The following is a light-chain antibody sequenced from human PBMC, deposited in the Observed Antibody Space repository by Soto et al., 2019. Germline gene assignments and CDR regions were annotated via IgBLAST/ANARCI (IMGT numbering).Light chain of an antibody. CDR3: AAWDDSLNGWV. Sequence: QSVLTQPPSASGTPGQRVIISCSGSSSNIGSNTVNWYQQLPGTAPKLLIYSNNQRPSGVPDRFSGSKSGTSASLAISGLQSEDEADYYCAAWDDSLNGWVFGGGTKADRP. J-gene: IGLJ3*02. V-gene: IGLV1-44*01. CDR2: SNN. CDR1: SSNIGSNT.